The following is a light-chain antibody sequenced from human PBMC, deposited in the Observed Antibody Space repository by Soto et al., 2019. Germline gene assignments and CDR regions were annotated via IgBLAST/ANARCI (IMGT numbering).Light chain of an antibody. J-gene: IGKJ1*01. V-gene: IGKV3-20*01. CDR1: QSVSSSY. CDR3: HQYGASPQT. CDR2: GAS. Sequence: EVVFTQSPGTLSLSPGERATLSCRASQSVSSSYLAWYQHKRGQAPRLLMYGASSRATGVPDRFSGWGSGTDFTLTISRLEPEDFAVYYCHQYGASPQTFGQGTKVDIK.